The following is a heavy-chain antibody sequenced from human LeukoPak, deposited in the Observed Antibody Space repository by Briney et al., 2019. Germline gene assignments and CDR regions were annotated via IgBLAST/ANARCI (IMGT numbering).Heavy chain of an antibody. CDR3: ALSGSYYSGAFDI. D-gene: IGHD1-26*01. CDR2: IRYDGSGK. Sequence: PGGSLRLSCAASGFTFSSYGMHWVRQAPGKGLEWVAFIRYDGSGKYYADSVKGRFTISRDNSKNTLYLQMNSLRAEDTAVYYYALSGSYYSGAFDIWGQGAMVTVSS. CDR1: GFTFSSYG. J-gene: IGHJ3*02. V-gene: IGHV3-30*02.